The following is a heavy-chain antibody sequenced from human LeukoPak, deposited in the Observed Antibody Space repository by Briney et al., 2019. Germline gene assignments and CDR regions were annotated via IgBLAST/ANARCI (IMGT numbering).Heavy chain of an antibody. CDR1: GGSIISGGYS. D-gene: IGHD3-22*01. V-gene: IGHV4-30-2*01. CDR3: AGGSYDSSGYYR. CDR2: IYHSGST. Sequence: SQTLSLTCAVSGGSIISGGYSWSWIRQPPGKGLEWIGYIYHSGSTYYNPSLKSRVTISVDRSKNQFSLKLSSVTAADTAVYYCAGGSYDSSGYYRWGQGTLVTVSS. J-gene: IGHJ4*02.